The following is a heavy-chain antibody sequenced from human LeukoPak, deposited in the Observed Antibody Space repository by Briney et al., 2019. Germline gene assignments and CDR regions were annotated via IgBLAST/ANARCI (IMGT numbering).Heavy chain of an antibody. CDR3: AKAGRQDWFDP. CDR1: GFTFSSYG. Sequence: GGSLRLSCAASGFTFSSYGMHWVRQAPGKGLEWVAVIWSGGRNKYYADSVKGRFTISRDNSKNTLYLQMNSLRAEDTAVYYCAKAGRQDWFDPWGQGTLVTVSS. V-gene: IGHV3-30*02. J-gene: IGHJ5*02. CDR2: IWSGGRNK.